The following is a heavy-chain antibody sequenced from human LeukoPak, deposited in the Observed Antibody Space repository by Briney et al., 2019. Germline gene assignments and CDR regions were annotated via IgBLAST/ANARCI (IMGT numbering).Heavy chain of an antibody. D-gene: IGHD2-21*02. CDR2: IYHSGST. J-gene: IGHJ4*02. Sequence: SGTLSLTCAVSGGSISSSNWWSWVRQPPGKGLEWFGEIYHSGSTNYNPSLKSRVTISVDKSKNQFSLKLSSVTAADTAVYYCARARLAYCGGDCYPLDYWGQGTLVTVSS. CDR3: ARARLAYCGGDCYPLDY. V-gene: IGHV4-4*02. CDR1: GGSISSSNW.